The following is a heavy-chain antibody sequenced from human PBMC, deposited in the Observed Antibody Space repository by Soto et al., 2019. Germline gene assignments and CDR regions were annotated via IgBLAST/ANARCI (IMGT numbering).Heavy chain of an antibody. J-gene: IGHJ4*02. D-gene: IGHD6-19*01. CDR3: ARSRPQLRYGSDWSDLDY. Sequence: QVQLQQWGAGLLKPSETLSLTCGVYGGSFSGYFWTWVRQPPGKGLEWIGEINHSGSTNYNSSLKSRGTMSVDTSKNQFSLNLTSVTAADTAVYYCARSRPQLRYGSDWSDLDYWGQGALVTVSS. CDR2: INHSGST. V-gene: IGHV4-34*01. CDR1: GGSFSGYF.